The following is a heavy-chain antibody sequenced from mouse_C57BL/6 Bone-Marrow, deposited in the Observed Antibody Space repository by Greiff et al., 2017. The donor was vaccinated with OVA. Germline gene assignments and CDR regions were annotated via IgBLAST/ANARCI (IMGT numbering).Heavy chain of an antibody. J-gene: IGHJ2*01. Sequence: VQLQQSGPELVKPGASVKISCKASGYTFTDYYMNWVKQSHGKSLEWIGDINTNNGGTRYKQKFKGKATLTVEKSYSTTYMELRNLTSEDSAVYYCAITTVVAGGDYWGQGTTLTVSS. V-gene: IGHV1-26*01. CDR3: AITTVVAGGDY. D-gene: IGHD1-1*01. CDR2: INTNNGGT. CDR1: GYTFTDYY.